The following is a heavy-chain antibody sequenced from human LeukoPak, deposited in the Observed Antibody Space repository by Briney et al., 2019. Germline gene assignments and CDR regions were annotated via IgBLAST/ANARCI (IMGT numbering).Heavy chain of an antibody. Sequence: GGSLTLSCSASGFTSDTFVMHWVSQAPGKGLEYVSGISGNGGSTYNADFVKGRFTISRVNSKNTLFLQMTSRRAEDTAEYYCVNQISGWVYWGQGTLVTVSS. CDR2: ISGNGGST. V-gene: IGHV3-64D*06. CDR1: GFTSDTFV. J-gene: IGHJ4*02. D-gene: IGHD6-19*01. CDR3: VNQISGWVY.